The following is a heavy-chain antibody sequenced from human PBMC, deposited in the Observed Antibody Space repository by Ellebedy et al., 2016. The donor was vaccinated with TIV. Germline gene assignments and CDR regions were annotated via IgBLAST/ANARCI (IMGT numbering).Heavy chain of an antibody. Sequence: SETLSLTCAVYGGSFSGYYWSWVRQPPGKGLEWIGYIYYSGSTNYNPSLKSRVTISVDTSKNQFSLKLSSVTAADTAVYYCAGYYMDVWGKGTTVTVSS. J-gene: IGHJ6*03. CDR1: GGSFSGYY. CDR2: IYYSGST. CDR3: AGYYMDV. V-gene: IGHV4-34*01.